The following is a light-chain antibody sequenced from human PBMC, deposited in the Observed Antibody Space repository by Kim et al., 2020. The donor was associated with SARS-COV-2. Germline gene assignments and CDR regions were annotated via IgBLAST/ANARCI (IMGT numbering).Light chain of an antibody. J-gene: IGKJ2*01. CDR1: QSVRSTY. CDR2: GAS. V-gene: IGKV3-20*01. CDR3: QQYGGSPPYT. Sequence: PEERATLSCRASQSVRSTYLAWYQQKPGQAPRLLIYGASSRATGIPDRFSGSGSGTDFTLTISRLEPEDFAVYHCQQYGGSPPYTFGQGTKVDIK.